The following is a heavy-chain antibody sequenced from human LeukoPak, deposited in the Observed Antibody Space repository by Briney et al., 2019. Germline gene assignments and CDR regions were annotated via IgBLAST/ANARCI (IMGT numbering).Heavy chain of an antibody. D-gene: IGHD3-10*01. CDR2: IYSGGST. Sequence: GGSLRLSCAASGFTVSSNYMSWVRQAPGKGLEWVSVIYSGGSTYYADSVKGRFTISRDNSKNTLYLQMNSLRAEDTAVYYCAREGARFGESFYFDYWGQGTLVTVSS. V-gene: IGHV3-53*01. CDR1: GFTVSSNY. J-gene: IGHJ4*02. CDR3: AREGARFGESFYFDY.